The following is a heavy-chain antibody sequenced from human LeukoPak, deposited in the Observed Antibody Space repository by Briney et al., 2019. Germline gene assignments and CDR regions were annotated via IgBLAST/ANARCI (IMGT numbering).Heavy chain of an antibody. Sequence: PGGSLRLSCAAPGFTFSTYNMNWVRQAPGKGLEWVSAVGGTDGRTYYAAFVKGRFTIYRDNSKNTLYLQMNSLRADDTAVYYCAKDGSYYFDYWGQGTLVTVSS. V-gene: IGHV3-23*01. CDR1: GFTFSTYN. CDR3: AKDGSYYFDY. J-gene: IGHJ4*02. CDR2: VGGTDGRT.